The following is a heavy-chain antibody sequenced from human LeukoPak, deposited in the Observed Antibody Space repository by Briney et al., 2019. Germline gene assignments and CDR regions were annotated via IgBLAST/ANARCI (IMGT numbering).Heavy chain of an antibody. CDR1: GGSISSGSYY. CDR3: ARHRRTTVTSSAYYYYGMDV. CDR2: IYTSGST. V-gene: IGHV4-61*02. D-gene: IGHD4-17*01. Sequence: SQTLSLTCTVSGGSISSGSYYWSWIRQPAGKGLEWIGRIYTSGSTNYNPSLKSRVTISVDTSKNQFSLKLSSVTAADTAVYYCARHRRTTVTSSAYYYYGMDVWGQGTTVTVSS. J-gene: IGHJ6*02.